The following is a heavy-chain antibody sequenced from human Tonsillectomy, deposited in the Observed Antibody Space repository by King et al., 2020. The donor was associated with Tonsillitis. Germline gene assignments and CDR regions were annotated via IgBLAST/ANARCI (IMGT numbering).Heavy chain of an antibody. CDR3: ARERGEWELPSYYMDV. CDR1: GFTFSSYW. J-gene: IGHJ6*03. D-gene: IGHD1-26*01. V-gene: IGHV3-7*03. CDR2: IKEEGSER. Sequence: VQLVESGGGLVQPGGSLKLSCVASGFTFSSYWMSWVRQAPGKGLEWVAKIKEEGSERYYVDSVKGRFTISRDNAKNSLYLQMNSLRAEDTAVYCARERGEWELPSYYMDVWGKGTTVTVSS.